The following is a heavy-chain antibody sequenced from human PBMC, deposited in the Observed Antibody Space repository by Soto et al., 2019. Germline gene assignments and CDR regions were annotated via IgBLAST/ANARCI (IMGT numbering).Heavy chain of an antibody. CDR1: GFTFNAAS. Sequence: GGSLRLSCAASGFTFNAASMSWVRQAPGKGLEWVGRIKSKADGETTDFAAPVKGSFTISRDDSKNTVYLQMNSLKIEDTAVYYCTTGLAVPCTNSWGQGTLVTVSS. D-gene: IGHD6-19*01. J-gene: IGHJ5*02. CDR2: IKSKADGETT. CDR3: TTGLAVPCTNS. V-gene: IGHV3-15*01.